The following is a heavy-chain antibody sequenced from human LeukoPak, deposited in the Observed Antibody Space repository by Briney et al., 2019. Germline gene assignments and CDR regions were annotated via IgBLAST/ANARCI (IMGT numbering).Heavy chain of an antibody. V-gene: IGHV1-2*02. CDR1: GYTFTGYY. Sequence: GASVKVPCKASGYTFTGYYMHWVRQAPGQGLEWMGWINPNSGGTNYAQKFQGRVTMTRDTSISTAYMELSRLRSDDTAVYYCARGSSSLFLVGAAFFDYWGQGTLVTVSS. D-gene: IGHD2-15*01. J-gene: IGHJ4*02. CDR2: INPNSGGT. CDR3: ARGSSSLFLVGAAFFDY.